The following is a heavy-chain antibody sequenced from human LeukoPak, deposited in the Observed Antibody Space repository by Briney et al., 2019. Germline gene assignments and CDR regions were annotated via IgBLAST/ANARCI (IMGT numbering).Heavy chain of an antibody. Sequence: PSQTLSLTCTVSGGSISSGDYYWSWIRQPPGKGLEWIGYVYYSGSTYYNPSLKSRVTISVDTSKNQFSLKLSSVTASDTAIFYCARQGGWGGAASLIEYWGQGTLVTVSS. J-gene: IGHJ4*02. CDR1: GGSISSGDYY. CDR3: ARQGGWGGAASLIEY. V-gene: IGHV4-30-4*01. D-gene: IGHD1-26*01. CDR2: VYYSGST.